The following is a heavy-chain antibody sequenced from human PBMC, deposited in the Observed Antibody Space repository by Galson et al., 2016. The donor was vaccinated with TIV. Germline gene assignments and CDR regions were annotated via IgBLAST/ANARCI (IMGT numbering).Heavy chain of an antibody. CDR1: GGPFRSYA. Sequence: SVKVSCKGSGGPFRSYAISWVRQAPGQGLEWMGGIIGVFAAVTYAQKFQGRVTITADESTSTAYMELSSLRSEDTAVYYCARSRSSGWSWFDPWGQGTLVTVSS. CDR2: IIGVFAAV. V-gene: IGHV1-69*13. CDR3: ARSRSSGWSWFDP. D-gene: IGHD6-19*01. J-gene: IGHJ5*02.